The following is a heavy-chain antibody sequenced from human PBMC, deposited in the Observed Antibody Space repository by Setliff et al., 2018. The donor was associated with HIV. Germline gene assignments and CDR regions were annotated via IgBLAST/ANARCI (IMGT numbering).Heavy chain of an antibody. CDR2: ISSSGSTI. CDR3: ARVRNDILTGYEVAGDY. V-gene: IGHV3-11*01. D-gene: IGHD3-9*01. Sequence: GGSLRLSCAASGFTFSDYYMSWIRQAPGKGLEWVSYISSSGSTIDYADSVKGRFTISRDNAKNSLYLQMNSLRAEDTAVYYCARVRNDILTGYEVAGDYWGQGTLVTVSS. J-gene: IGHJ4*02. CDR1: GFTFSDYY.